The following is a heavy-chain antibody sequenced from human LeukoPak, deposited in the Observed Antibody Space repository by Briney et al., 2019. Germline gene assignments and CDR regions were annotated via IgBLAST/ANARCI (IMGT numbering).Heavy chain of an antibody. Sequence: GGSLRLSCAASGFTFDDYAMHWVRQAPGKGLEWVSGISWNSGSIGYADSVKGRFTISRDNAKNSLYLQMNSLRGEDTAVYYCAKKLGTPGPWGQGTLVTVSS. CDR2: ISWNSGSI. D-gene: IGHD4-23*01. CDR3: AKKLGTPGP. V-gene: IGHV3-9*01. J-gene: IGHJ5*02. CDR1: GFTFDDYA.